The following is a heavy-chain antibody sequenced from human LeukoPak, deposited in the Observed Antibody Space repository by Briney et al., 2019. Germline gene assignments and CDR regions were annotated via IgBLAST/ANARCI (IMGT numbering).Heavy chain of an antibody. CDR3: ARRGWAYFGY. CDR2: IYYSGST. D-gene: IGHD1-26*01. Sequence: PSETLSLTCTVSGGSISSSSYYWGWIRQPPGKGLEWIGSIYYSGSTYYNPSLKSRVTISVDTSKNQFSLKLSSVTAADTAVYYCARRGWAYFGYWGQGTLVTVSS. V-gene: IGHV4-39*01. CDR1: GGSISSSSYY. J-gene: IGHJ4*02.